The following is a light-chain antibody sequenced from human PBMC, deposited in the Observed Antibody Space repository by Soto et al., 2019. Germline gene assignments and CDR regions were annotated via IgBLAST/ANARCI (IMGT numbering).Light chain of an antibody. Sequence: TLALSKLERATLSCSPSQSVSGNLAWYQQKPGQAPSLLIYGASTRATGIPARFSGSGSGKEFTLTISSLQSEDFAVYYCQQYNNWPPWTLGQGRMV. CDR1: QSVSGN. J-gene: IGKJ1*01. CDR2: GAS. CDR3: QQYNNWPPWT. V-gene: IGKV3-15*01.